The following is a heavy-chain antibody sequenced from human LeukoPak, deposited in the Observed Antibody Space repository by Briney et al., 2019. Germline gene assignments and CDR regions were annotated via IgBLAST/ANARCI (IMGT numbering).Heavy chain of an antibody. Sequence: ASVKVSCKASGGTFSSYAISWVRQAPGQRLEWMGWLNAGNGNTKYSQKFQGRVTITRDTSASTAYMELSSLRSEDTAVYYCARDLIVVVIKDYYYGMDVWGQGTTVTVSS. D-gene: IGHD3-22*01. J-gene: IGHJ6*02. CDR2: LNAGNGNT. CDR3: ARDLIVVVIKDYYYGMDV. CDR1: GGTFSSYA. V-gene: IGHV1-3*01.